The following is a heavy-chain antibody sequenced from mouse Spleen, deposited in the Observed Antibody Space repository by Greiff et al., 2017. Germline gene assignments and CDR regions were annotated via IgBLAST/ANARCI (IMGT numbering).Heavy chain of an antibody. V-gene: IGHV5-6*02. CDR3: ARIYYDYDVGFYYAMDY. CDR1: GFTFSSYG. D-gene: IGHD2-4*01. CDR2: ISSGGSYT. J-gene: IGHJ4*01. Sequence: EVKLVESGGDLVKPGGSLKLSCAASGFTFSSYGMSWVRQTPDKRLEWVATISSGGSYTYYPDSVKGRFTISRDNAKNTLYLQMSSLKSEDTAMYYCARIYYDYDVGFYYAMDYWGQGTSVTVSS.